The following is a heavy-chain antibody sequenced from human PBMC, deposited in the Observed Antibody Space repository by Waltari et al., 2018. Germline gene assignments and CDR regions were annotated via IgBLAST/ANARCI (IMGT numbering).Heavy chain of an antibody. D-gene: IGHD3-16*01. J-gene: IGHJ5*02. CDR3: ARELGEPLGWFDP. CDR1: GGTFSSYA. V-gene: IGHV1-69*10. CDR2: IIPSLGIA. Sequence: QVQLVQSGAAVKKPGSSVKVSCKASGGTFSSYAISWVRQAPGQGLEWMGGIIPSLGIANYAQKFQGRVTITADKSTSTAYMELSSLRSEDTAVYYCARELGEPLGWFDPWGQGTLVTVSS.